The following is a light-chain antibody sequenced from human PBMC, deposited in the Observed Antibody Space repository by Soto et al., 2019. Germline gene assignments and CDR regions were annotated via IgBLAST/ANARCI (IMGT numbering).Light chain of an antibody. J-gene: IGKJ1*01. CDR1: QSLSSSY. Sequence: EIVLTQSPGTLSLSPGERATLSCRASQSLSSSYLVWYQQKPGQAPRLLIYDASSRATGIPSRFSGSGSGTEFTLTISSLKSEDFAVYYCQQYDNWPRTFGQGTKVDIK. CDR2: DAS. V-gene: IGKV3-20*01. CDR3: QQYDNWPRT.